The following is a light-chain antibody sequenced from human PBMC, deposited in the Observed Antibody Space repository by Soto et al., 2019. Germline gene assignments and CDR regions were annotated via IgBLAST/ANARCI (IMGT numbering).Light chain of an antibody. CDR3: QVWAIRRGHVV. CDR2: YDS. Sequence: SYELTQPPSVSVAPGKTASVACGGSNIGSKSVHWYQKKSGQAPVLVMYYDSDRPSGIPERFSGSNYGNTATLTISRVDAGDEAGYYCQVWAIRRGHVVVGGGTKLNVL. J-gene: IGLJ3*02. V-gene: IGLV3-21*01. CDR1: NIGSKS.